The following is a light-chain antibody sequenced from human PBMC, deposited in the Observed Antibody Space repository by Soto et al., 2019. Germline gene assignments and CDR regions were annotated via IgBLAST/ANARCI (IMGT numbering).Light chain of an antibody. J-gene: IGKJ4*01. Sequence: DIVMTQSPNSLAVSLGERATLNCKSSQSVLYTSNNKNYLAWYQQKPRQPPKLLIYWASTRESGVPDRFSVSGSGKDFTLPISSLQAEDVAVYYCQQYYSTPLTFGGGTKVEIK. CDR2: WAS. V-gene: IGKV4-1*01. CDR1: QSVLYTSNNKNY. CDR3: QQYYSTPLT.